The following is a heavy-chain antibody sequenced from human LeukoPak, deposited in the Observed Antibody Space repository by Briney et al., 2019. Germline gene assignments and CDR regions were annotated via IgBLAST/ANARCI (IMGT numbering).Heavy chain of an antibody. V-gene: IGHV3-23*01. D-gene: IGHD3-22*01. CDR1: GFTFSSYG. J-gene: IGHJ4*02. CDR2: ISGSGGST. Sequence: GGSLRLSCAASGFTFSSYGMSCVRQAPGKGLEWVSAISGSGGSTYYADSVKGRFTISRDNSKNTLYLQMNSLRAEDTAIYYCMRDGDNSAYLTHGPFDFWGQGILVAVSS. CDR3: MRDGDNSAYLTHGPFDF.